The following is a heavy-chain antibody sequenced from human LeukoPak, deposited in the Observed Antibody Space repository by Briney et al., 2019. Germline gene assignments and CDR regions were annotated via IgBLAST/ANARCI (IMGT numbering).Heavy chain of an antibody. V-gene: IGHV1-18*01. CDR3: ARGRVSWYCSSTSCYITDFDY. CDR1: GYTFTSYG. CDR2: ISAYNGNT. Sequence: GASVKVSCKASGYTFTSYGISWVRQAPGQGLEWMGWISAYNGNTNYAQKLQGRVTMTTDTSTSTAYVELRSLRSDDTAVYYCARGRVSWYCSSTSCYITDFDYWGQGTLVTVSS. D-gene: IGHD2-2*02. J-gene: IGHJ4*02.